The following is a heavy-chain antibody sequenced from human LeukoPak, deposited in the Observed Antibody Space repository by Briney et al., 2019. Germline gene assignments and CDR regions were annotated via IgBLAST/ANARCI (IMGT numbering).Heavy chain of an antibody. V-gene: IGHV3-30*04. D-gene: IGHD5-18*01. J-gene: IGHJ4*02. CDR3: VRGPQYSYGILDY. CDR2: ISHDGSNK. CDR1: GFTFSSYA. Sequence: GGSLRLSCAASGFTFSSYAVHWVRQAPGKGLEWVAFISHDGSNKYYADSVKGRFTISRDNSKNTVYLQMNSLRADDTAVFFCVRGPQYSYGILDYWGQGTLVTVSS.